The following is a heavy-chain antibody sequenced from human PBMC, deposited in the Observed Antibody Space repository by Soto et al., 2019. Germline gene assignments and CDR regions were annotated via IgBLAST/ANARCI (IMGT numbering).Heavy chain of an antibody. V-gene: IGHV4-61*01. CDR1: GGSVSGDKNY. J-gene: IGHJ3*01. Sequence: QVQLQESGPGLVKPSQTLSLTCSVSGGSVSGDKNYWSWIRQPPGKGLEWIGFISYSGATIYNPPPKSRLTISVDRSKNQFSLRLSSVTASDTALYYCATSTRFAFDFWGQGTRVIVSS. D-gene: IGHD3-16*01. CDR2: ISYSGAT. CDR3: ATSTRFAFDF.